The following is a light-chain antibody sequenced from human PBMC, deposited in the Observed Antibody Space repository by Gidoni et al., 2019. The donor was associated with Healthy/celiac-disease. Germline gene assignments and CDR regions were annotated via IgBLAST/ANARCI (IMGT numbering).Light chain of an antibody. V-gene: IGLV2-11*01. CDR1: SSDVGGYNY. CDR3: CSYAGSFDVV. Sequence: QPALTQPRSVSGSPGQSVTISCTGTSSDVGGYNYVSCYQQHPGKAPKLMIYDVSKRPSGVPDRFSGSKSGNTASLTISGLQAEDEADYYCCSYAGSFDVVFGGGTKLTVL. CDR2: DVS. J-gene: IGLJ2*01.